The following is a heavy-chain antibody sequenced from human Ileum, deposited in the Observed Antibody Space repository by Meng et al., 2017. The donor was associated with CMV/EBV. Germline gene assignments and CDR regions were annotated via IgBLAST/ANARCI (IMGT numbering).Heavy chain of an antibody. D-gene: IGHD4-17*01. V-gene: IGHV4-61*01. J-gene: IGHJ5*02. Sequence: AGGYGSSGSYDGSRIRQPPEKGLEWSGYILYRGSTNYNPSRKSRVSISVDTYKNQFSLKGSSVTAADTAVYYCARDYYGHPNWFDPWGQGILVTVSS. CDR3: ARDYYGHPNWFDP. CDR2: ILYRGST. CDR1: GGYGSSGSYD.